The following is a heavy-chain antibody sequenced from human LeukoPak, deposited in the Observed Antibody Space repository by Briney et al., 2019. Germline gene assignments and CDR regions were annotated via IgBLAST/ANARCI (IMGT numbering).Heavy chain of an antibody. CDR3: AKLIIPLGGRYFDY. V-gene: IGHV3-23*01. J-gene: IGHJ4*02. CDR2: ISGSLTNT. D-gene: IGHD6-19*01. CDR1: GFSFSSYA. Sequence: GGSLRLSCAASGFSFSSYAMSWVHQAPGKGLEWVSVISGSLTNTYYADSVRGRFTISRDNSKNTLYLQMNSLRAEDTAVYYCAKLIIPLGGRYFDYWGQGTLVTVSS.